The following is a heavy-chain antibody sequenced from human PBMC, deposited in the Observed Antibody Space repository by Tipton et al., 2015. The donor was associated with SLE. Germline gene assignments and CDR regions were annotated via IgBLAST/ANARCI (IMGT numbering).Heavy chain of an antibody. CDR1: GITLRTYA. V-gene: IGHV3-49*04. CDR2: IRSKAYGGTT. CDR3: TRLSLGTDAFDI. Sequence: SLRLSCVASGITLRTYAMHWVRQVPGKGLEWVGFIRSKAYGGTTEYAASVKGRFTISRDDSKSIAYLQMNSLKTEDTAVYYCTRLSLGTDAFDIWGQGTMVTVSS. D-gene: IGHD7-27*01. J-gene: IGHJ3*02.